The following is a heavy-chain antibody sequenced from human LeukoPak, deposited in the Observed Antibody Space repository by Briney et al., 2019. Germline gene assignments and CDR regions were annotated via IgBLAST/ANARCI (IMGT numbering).Heavy chain of an antibody. J-gene: IGHJ5*02. CDR3: ARRPGYCSSTSCKGYYNWFDP. CDR1: GGSISSGGYS. Sequence: SQTLSLTCAVSGGSISSGGYSWSWIRQPPGKGLEWIGYIYHSGSTNYNPSLKSRVTISVDTSKNQFSLKLSSVTAADTAVYYCARRPGYCSSTSCKGYYNWFDPWGQGTLVTVSS. V-gene: IGHV4-30-2*01. CDR2: IYHSGST. D-gene: IGHD2-2*01.